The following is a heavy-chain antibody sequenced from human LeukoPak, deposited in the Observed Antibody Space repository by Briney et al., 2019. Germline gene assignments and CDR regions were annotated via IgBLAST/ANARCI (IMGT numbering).Heavy chain of an antibody. J-gene: IGHJ6*02. CDR3: ARDEIVVVPAATLMYYYYGMDV. V-gene: IGHV1-46*01. CDR2: INPSGGST. Sequence: ASVKVSCKASGYTFTSYYMHWVRQAPGQGLEWMGIINPSGGSTSYAQKFQGRVTMTRDTSTSTVYMELSSLRSEDTAVYYCARDEIVVVPAATLMYYYYGMDVWGQGTTVTVSS. CDR1: GYTFTSYY. D-gene: IGHD2-2*01.